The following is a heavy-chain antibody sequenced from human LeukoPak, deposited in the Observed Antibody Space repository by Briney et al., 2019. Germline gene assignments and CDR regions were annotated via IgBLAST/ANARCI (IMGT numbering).Heavy chain of an antibody. J-gene: IGHJ4*02. CDR1: GGTFSSYA. Sequence: SVKVSCKASGGTFSSYAISWVRQAPGQGLXXXXXXXPIFGTXXXXXKXXXXVXXXXDEXXXTAYMELSSLRSEDTAVYYCARAGTPPWGHLTTYYFDYWGQGTLVTVSS. D-gene: IGHD1-14*01. CDR3: ARAGTPPWGHLTTYYFDY. CDR2: XXPIFGTX. V-gene: IGHV1-69*01.